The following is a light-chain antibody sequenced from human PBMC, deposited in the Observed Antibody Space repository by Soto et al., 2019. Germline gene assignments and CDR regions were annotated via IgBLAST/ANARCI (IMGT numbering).Light chain of an antibody. J-gene: IGKJ1*01. V-gene: IGKV1-5*01. CDR3: QQYSSRST. Sequence: DIHMTQSPSTLPASVGDRVTITCRASRSISTWLAWYQQKPGKAPNLLIYDASSLQSGVPSRFSGSGFGTEFTLTISSLQPGDFATYYCQQYSSRSTFGQGTKVDIK. CDR1: RSISTW. CDR2: DAS.